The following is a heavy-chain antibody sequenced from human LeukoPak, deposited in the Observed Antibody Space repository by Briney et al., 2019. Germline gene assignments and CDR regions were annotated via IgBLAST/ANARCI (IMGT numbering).Heavy chain of an antibody. V-gene: IGHV3-23*01. CDR2: ISGSGGGT. Sequence: PGGSLRLSCAASGFTFSSYAMSWVRQAPEKGLEWVSTISGSGGGTYYADSVKGRFTISRDDSKNTLYLQMNSLRAEDTAVYYCARLPTGSPLHYWGQGTLVTVSS. CDR1: GFTFSSYA. J-gene: IGHJ4*02. CDR3: ARLPTGSPLHY. D-gene: IGHD1-14*01.